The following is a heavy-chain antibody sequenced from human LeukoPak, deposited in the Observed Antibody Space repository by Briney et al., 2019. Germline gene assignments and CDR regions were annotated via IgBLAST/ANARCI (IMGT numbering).Heavy chain of an antibody. CDR3: ARQEGSVGIFDY. CDR2: IYYSGST. D-gene: IGHD5/OR15-5a*01. V-gene: IGHV4-59*08. Sequence: SETLSLTCTVSGGSISSYYWRWIRQPPGKGLEWIGYIYYSGSTNYNPSLKSRVTISVDTSKNQFSLKLSSVTAADTAVYYCARQEGSVGIFDYWGQGPLVTVSS. J-gene: IGHJ4*02. CDR1: GGSISSYY.